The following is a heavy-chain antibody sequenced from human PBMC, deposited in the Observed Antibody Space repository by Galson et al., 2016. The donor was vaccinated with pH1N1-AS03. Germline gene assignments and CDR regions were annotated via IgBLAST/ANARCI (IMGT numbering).Heavy chain of an antibody. V-gene: IGHV1-2*02. Sequence: SVKVSCKASGYSFTDYFIHWVRQAPGQGLEWMGWNNPKTGATNYGQKFQGRVTMTRDTSIGTAYMEVSRLKSADTAIYYCAKDRSSSTSGGSSHGMDVWGQGIMVTVSS. CDR1: GYSFTDYF. CDR2: NNPKTGAT. J-gene: IGHJ6*02. D-gene: IGHD2-15*01. CDR3: AKDRSSSTSGGSSHGMDV.